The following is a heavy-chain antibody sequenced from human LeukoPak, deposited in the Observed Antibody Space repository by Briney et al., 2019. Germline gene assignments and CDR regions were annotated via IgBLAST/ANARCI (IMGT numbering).Heavy chain of an antibody. CDR3: AKRGPASPESGKYYFDY. V-gene: IGHV3-23*01. CDR1: GFTFSSYG. J-gene: IGHJ4*02. CDR2: ISGSAAAT. Sequence: GGSLRLSCAASGFTFSSYGMSWVRQAPGKGLEWVSAISGSAAATFYADSVKGRFTISRDNSEKAVYLQMNSLRAEDTAVYYCAKRGPASPESGKYYFDYWGQGALVTVSS. D-gene: IGHD3-10*01.